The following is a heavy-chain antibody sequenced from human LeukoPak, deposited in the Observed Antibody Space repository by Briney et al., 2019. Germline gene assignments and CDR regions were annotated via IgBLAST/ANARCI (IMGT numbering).Heavy chain of an antibody. J-gene: IGHJ3*02. CDR2: ISSSGSTI. CDR1: GFTFSDYY. D-gene: IGHD3-16*02. V-gene: IGHV3-11*04. CDR3: ARAGYDYVWGSYRYGEADAFDI. Sequence: GGSLRLSCVASGFTFSDYYMSWIRQAPGKGLEWVSYISSSGSTIYYADSVKGRFTISRDNAKNSLYLQMNSLRAEDTAVYYCARAGYDYVWGSYRYGEADAFDIWGQGTMVTVSS.